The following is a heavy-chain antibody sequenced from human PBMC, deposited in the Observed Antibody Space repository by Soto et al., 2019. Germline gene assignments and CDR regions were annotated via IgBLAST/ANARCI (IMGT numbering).Heavy chain of an antibody. J-gene: IGHJ4*02. V-gene: IGHV3-23*01. CDR1: GFTFSSYA. CDR2: ISGSGGST. Sequence: GGSLRLSCAASGFTFSSYAMSWVRQAPGKGLEWVSAISGSGGSTYYADSVKGRLTISRDNSKNKLYLQMNSLRAEDTAVYYCAKSIAARPPRNHLTFDSWGQGTLVTVSS. D-gene: IGHD6-6*01. CDR3: AKSIAARPPRNHLTFDS.